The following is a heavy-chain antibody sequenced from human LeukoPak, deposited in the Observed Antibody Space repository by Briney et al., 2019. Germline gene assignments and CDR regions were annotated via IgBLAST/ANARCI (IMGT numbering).Heavy chain of an antibody. J-gene: IGHJ4*02. CDR3: ARTPKYFFDDSDSFYFDY. D-gene: IGHD3-22*01. Sequence: PSETLSLTCTVSGASIVSYYWSWIRQSPGEEMEWVGSVYYFGSTMYHPSLKSRVNISVNRSTNQFSLSVSSVTVADTAVYFCARTPKYFFDDSDSFYFDYWGQGALVTVSS. V-gene: IGHV4-59*01. CDR1: GASIVSYY. CDR2: VYYFGST.